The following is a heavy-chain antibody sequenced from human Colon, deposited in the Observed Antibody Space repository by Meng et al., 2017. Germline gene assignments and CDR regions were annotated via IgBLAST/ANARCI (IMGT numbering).Heavy chain of an antibody. CDR3: AAVDRDSDAFDI. Sequence: QVPLQGAGSGLVRPAETLSLTCTVSGGSISSSRYYWGWIRQPPGKGLEWIGNIFFSGATYYNPSLKSRVTISVDTSQNQFSLRLPSVTAADTAVFYCAAVDRDSDAFDIWGQGTLVTVSS. D-gene: IGHD2-2*01. J-gene: IGHJ3*02. V-gene: IGHV4-39*07. CDR1: GGSISSSRYY. CDR2: IFFSGAT.